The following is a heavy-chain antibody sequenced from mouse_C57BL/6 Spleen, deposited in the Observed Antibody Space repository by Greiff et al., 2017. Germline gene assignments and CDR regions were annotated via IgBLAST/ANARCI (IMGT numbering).Heavy chain of an antibody. Sequence: QVQLQQSGPELVKPGASVKISCKASGYAFSSSWMNWVKQRPGKGLEWIGRIYPGDGDTNYNGKFKGKATLTADKSSSTAYMQLSSLTSEDSAVYFCARKGYYRDWYFDVWGTGTTVTVSS. V-gene: IGHV1-82*01. CDR1: GYAFSSSW. CDR3: ARKGYYRDWYFDV. D-gene: IGHD2-14*01. J-gene: IGHJ1*03. CDR2: IYPGDGDT.